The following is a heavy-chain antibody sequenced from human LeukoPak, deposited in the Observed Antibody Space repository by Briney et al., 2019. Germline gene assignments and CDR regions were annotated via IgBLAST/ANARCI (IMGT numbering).Heavy chain of an antibody. CDR1: GYSLSSGFF. CDR3: AREGGGDFWSGSQLGY. V-gene: IGHV4-38-2*02. J-gene: IGHJ4*02. CDR2: FSHRGGS. D-gene: IGHD3-3*01. Sequence: SETLSLTCTVSGYSLSSGFFCDWIRQSPGKGLEWIGSFSHRGGSYHNPSLKSQVTISVDTSKNQFSLKLLSVTAADTAVYYCAREGGGDFWSGSQLGYWGQGTLVTVSS.